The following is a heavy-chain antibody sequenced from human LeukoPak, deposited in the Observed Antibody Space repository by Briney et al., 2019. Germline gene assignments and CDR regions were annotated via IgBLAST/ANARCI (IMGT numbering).Heavy chain of an antibody. CDR2: IRYDGSNK. D-gene: IGHD1-7*01. CDR1: GFTFSSYG. V-gene: IGHV3-30*02. CDR3: ARVYNWNYQDYFDY. Sequence: GGSLRLSCAASGFTFSSYGMHWVRQAPGKGLEWVAFIRYDGSNKYYADSVKGRFTISRDNSKNTLYLQMNSLRAEDTAVYYCARVYNWNYQDYFDYWGQGTLVTVSS. J-gene: IGHJ4*02.